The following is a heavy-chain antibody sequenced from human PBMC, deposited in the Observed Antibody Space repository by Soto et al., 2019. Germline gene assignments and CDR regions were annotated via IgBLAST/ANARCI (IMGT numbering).Heavy chain of an antibody. CDR1: GGSISSSSYY. CDR2: IYYSGST. Sequence: SETLSLTCTVSGGSISSSSYYWGWIRQPPGKGLEWIGSIYYSGSTYYNPSLKSRLTISVDTSKNQFSLRLSSVTAADTAVYYCARRQVGPTNRGRFDYWGQGTLVTVSS. J-gene: IGHJ4*02. CDR3: ARRQVGPTNRGRFDY. D-gene: IGHD1-26*01. V-gene: IGHV4-39*01.